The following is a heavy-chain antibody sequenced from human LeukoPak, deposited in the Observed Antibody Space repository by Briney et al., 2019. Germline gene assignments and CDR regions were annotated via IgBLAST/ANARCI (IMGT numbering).Heavy chain of an antibody. V-gene: IGHV7-4-1*02. D-gene: IGHD6-6*01. CDR2: IDTNTGNP. CDR3: ASAYSSSWGKYYYYYYYMDV. CDR1: GYTFTSYA. Sequence: ASVKVSCKASGYTFTSYAMNWVRQAPGQGLEWMGWIDTNTGNPTYAQGFTGRFVFSLDTSVSTAYLQISSLKAEDTAVYYCASAYSSSWGKYYYYYYYMDVWGKGTTVTVSS. J-gene: IGHJ6*03.